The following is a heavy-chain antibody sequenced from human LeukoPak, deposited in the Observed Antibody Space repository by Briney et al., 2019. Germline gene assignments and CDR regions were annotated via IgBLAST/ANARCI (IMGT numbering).Heavy chain of an antibody. J-gene: IGHJ4*02. Sequence: SVKVSCKASGGTFSSYAISWVRQAPGQGLEWMGGIIPIFGTANYAQKFQGRVTITTDESTSTAYMELSSLRSEDTAVYYCAREEAYCGGDYYFDYWGQGTLVTVSS. CDR3: AREEAYCGGDYYFDY. D-gene: IGHD2-21*01. CDR2: IIPIFGTA. V-gene: IGHV1-69*05. CDR1: GGTFSSYA.